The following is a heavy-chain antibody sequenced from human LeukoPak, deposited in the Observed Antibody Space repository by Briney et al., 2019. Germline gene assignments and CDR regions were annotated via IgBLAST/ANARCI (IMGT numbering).Heavy chain of an antibody. Sequence: ASMKVSCKTSRYTFSDYYMHWVRQAPGQGLEWMGWINPNSGGTNYAQKFQGRVTMTRDTSISTVYMELNRLRSDDTAVYYCARGDDLSTGYYWLDPWGQGTLVTVSS. J-gene: IGHJ5*02. CDR2: INPNSGGT. CDR3: ARGDDLSTGYYWLDP. D-gene: IGHD3-22*01. CDR1: RYTFSDYY. V-gene: IGHV1-2*02.